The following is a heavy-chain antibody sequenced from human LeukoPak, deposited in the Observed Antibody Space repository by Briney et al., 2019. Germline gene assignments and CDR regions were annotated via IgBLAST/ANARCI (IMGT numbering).Heavy chain of an antibody. J-gene: IGHJ4*02. CDR2: IYYSGST. V-gene: IGHV4-30-4*01. CDR3: ASRNDYGDYGGFDS. Sequence: SQTLSLTCTVSGGSICSGDYYWSWIRQPPGKGLGWIGYIYYSGSTYYNPSLKSRVTISVDTSKNQFSLKLSSVTAADTAVYYCASRNDYGDYGGFDSWGQGTLVTVSS. D-gene: IGHD4-17*01. CDR1: GGSICSGDYY.